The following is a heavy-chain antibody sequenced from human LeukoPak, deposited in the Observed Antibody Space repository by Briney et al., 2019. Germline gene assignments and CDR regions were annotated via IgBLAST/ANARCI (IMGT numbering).Heavy chain of an antibody. CDR3: AKDGWELNEYYFDY. CDR2: IRYDGSNK. V-gene: IGHV3-30*02. CDR1: GFTFSSYA. J-gene: IGHJ4*02. Sequence: GGSLRLSCAASGFTFSSYAMHWVRQAPGKGLEWVAFIRYDGSNKYYADSVKGRFTISRDNSKNTLYLQMNSLRAEDTAVYYCAKDGWELNEYYFDYWGQGTLVTVSS. D-gene: IGHD1-26*01.